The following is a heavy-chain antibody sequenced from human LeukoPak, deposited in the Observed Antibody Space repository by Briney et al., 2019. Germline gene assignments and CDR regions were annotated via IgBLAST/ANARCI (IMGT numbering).Heavy chain of an antibody. CDR2: IIPIFGTA. CDR1: GGTLSSYA. CDR3: ASLVDGDYFDY. V-gene: IGHV1-69*05. D-gene: IGHD2-15*01. J-gene: IGHJ4*02. Sequence: SVKVSCKASGGTLSSYAISWVRQAPGQGLEWMGGIIPIFGTANYAQKFQGRVTITTDESTSTAYMELGSLRSEDTAVYYCASLVDGDYFDYWGQGTLVTVSS.